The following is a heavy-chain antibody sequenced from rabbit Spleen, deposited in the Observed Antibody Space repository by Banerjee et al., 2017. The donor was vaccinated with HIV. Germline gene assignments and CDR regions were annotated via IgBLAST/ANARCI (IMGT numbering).Heavy chain of an antibody. CDR1: GFSFSSSYY. V-gene: IGHV1S45*01. J-gene: IGHJ6*01. Sequence: QEQLVESGGDLVQPEGSLTLTCTASGFSFSSSYYMCWVRQALGKGLEWIACIYGGDGSSTAYANWAKGRFTISKTSSTTVPLQMTSLTAADTATYFCARRAGVADYAMDLWGPGTLVTVS. D-gene: IGHD4-1*01. CDR2: IYGGDGSST. CDR3: ARRAGVADYAMDL.